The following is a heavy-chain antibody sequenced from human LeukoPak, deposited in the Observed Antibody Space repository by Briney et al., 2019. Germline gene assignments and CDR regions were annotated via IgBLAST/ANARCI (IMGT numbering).Heavy chain of an antibody. CDR2: VNPNSGGT. D-gene: IGHD3-10*01. CDR1: GYTFTAYY. CDR3: ASGGYYYGSGSYRRDY. Sequence: GTSVKVSCKASGYTFTAYYLHWVRQAPGQGLEWMGWVNPNSGGTNYAQKFQGRVTMTRDTSISTAYMELTRLTSDDTAVYYCASGGYYYGSGSYRRDYWGQGTLVTVSS. V-gene: IGHV1-2*02. J-gene: IGHJ4*02.